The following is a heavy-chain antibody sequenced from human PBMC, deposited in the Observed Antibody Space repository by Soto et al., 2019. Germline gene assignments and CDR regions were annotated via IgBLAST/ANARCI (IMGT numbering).Heavy chain of an antibody. Sequence: EGQLLESGGGLVQPGGSLRLSCASSGFTFSNDGVSWVRQAPGKGLEWVSASRDNGGATFYADSVKGRFTMSRDSSRTTVFLHVNSLRSEDTAAYDCATWPWSYERSWGQGTLVTVSP. CDR2: SRDNGGAT. J-gene: IGHJ5*02. D-gene: IGHD3-22*01. CDR3: ATWPWSYERS. V-gene: IGHV3-23*01. CDR1: GFTFSNDG.